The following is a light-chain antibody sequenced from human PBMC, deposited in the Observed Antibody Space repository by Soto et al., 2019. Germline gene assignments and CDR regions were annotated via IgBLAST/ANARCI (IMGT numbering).Light chain of an antibody. V-gene: IGLV1-44*01. CDR1: SSNIGSNT. CDR3: AAWDDSLNGVV. CDR2: SSN. J-gene: IGLJ2*01. Sequence: QSALTQPPSASGTPGQRVSISCSGGSSNIGSNTVNWYQQLPGTAPKLLIYSSNQRPSGVPDRFSGSKSGTSASLAISGLQSEDEADYYCAAWDDSLNGVVFGGGTQLTVL.